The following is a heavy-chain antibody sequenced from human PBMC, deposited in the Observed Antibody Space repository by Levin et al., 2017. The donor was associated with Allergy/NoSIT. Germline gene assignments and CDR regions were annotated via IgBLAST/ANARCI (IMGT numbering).Heavy chain of an antibody. CDR3: ARWGDYRGSY. CDR2: IYYTGRT. V-gene: IGHV4-39*01. J-gene: IGHJ4*02. Sequence: SQTLSLTCTVSGASINSGSYYWGWVRQPPGKGLDWVGSIYYTGRTNYNPSLTSLKSRVTISVDTSKNQLSLKLDSVTAADTAVYYCARWGDYRGSYWGQGTLVTVSS. CDR1: GASINSGSYY. D-gene: IGHD1-26*01.